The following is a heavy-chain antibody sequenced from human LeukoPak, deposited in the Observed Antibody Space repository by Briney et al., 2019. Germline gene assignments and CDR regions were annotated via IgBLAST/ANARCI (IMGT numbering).Heavy chain of an antibody. Sequence: GSLRLSCAASGFTFSSYAMSWVRQPPGKGLEWIGEINHSGSTNYNPSLKSRVTISVDTSKNQFSLKLSSVTAADTAVYYCARNIAAAGVYYYYYYMDVWGKGTTVTVSS. J-gene: IGHJ6*03. V-gene: IGHV4-34*01. CDR1: GFTFSSYA. D-gene: IGHD6-13*01. CDR3: ARNIAAAGVYYYYYYMDV. CDR2: INHSGST.